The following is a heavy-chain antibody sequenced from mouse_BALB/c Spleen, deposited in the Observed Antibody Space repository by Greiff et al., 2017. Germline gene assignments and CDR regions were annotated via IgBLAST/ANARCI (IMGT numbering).Heavy chain of an antibody. CDR2: IRNKANGYTT. D-gene: IGHD2-4*01. CDR3: ARDIYYDYDGTQGAMDY. V-gene: IGHV7-3*02. Sequence: DVKLVESGGGLVQPGGSLRLSCATSGFTFTDYYMSWVRQPPGKALEWLGFIRNKANGYTTEYSASVKGRFTISRDNSQSILYLQMNTLRAEDSATYYCARDIYYDYDGTQGAMDYWGQGTSVTASS. J-gene: IGHJ4*01. CDR1: GFTFTDYY.